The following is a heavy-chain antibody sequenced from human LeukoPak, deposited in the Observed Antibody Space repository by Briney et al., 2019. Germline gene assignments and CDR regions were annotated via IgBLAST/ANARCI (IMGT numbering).Heavy chain of an antibody. CDR2: IYHSGST. Sequence: PSETLSLTCAVSGGSISSGGYSWSWIRQPPGKGLEWIGYIYHSGSTYYNPSLKSRVTISVDGSKNQFSLKLSSVTAADTAVYYCARAKPLYCGGDCYYFDYWGQGTLVTVSS. D-gene: IGHD2-21*02. J-gene: IGHJ4*02. CDR3: ARAKPLYCGGDCYYFDY. V-gene: IGHV4-30-2*01. CDR1: GGSISSGGYS.